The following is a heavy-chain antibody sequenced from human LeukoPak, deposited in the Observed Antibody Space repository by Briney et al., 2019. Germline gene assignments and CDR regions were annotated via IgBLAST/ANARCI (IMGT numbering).Heavy chain of an antibody. CDR1: GFPFSSYS. J-gene: IGHJ4*02. CDR2: ISSSSSYI. V-gene: IGHV3-21*01. D-gene: IGHD3-22*01. CDR3: AKYDSSGYYLYYFDY. Sequence: GGSLRLSCSASGFPFSSYSMNWVRQAPGKGLEWVSSISSSSSYIYYADSVKGRFTISRDNAKNSLYLQMNSLRAEDTAVYYCAKYDSSGYYLYYFDYWGQGTLVTVSS.